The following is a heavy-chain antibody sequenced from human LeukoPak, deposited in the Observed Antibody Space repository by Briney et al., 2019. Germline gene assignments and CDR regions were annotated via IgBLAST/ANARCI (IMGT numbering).Heavy chain of an antibody. J-gene: IGHJ4*02. Sequence: GRSLRLSCAASGFTFSSYGMHWVRQAPGKGLEWVAVISYDGSNKYYADSVKGRFTISRDNSKNTLYLQMNSLRAEDTAVYYCAKVRLRFFLDYWGQGTLVTVSS. CDR2: ISYDGSNK. CDR3: AKVRLRFFLDY. V-gene: IGHV3-30*18. CDR1: GFTFSSYG. D-gene: IGHD5-12*01.